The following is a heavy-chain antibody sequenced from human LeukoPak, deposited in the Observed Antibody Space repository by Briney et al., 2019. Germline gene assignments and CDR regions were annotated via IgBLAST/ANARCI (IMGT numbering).Heavy chain of an antibody. D-gene: IGHD6-19*01. J-gene: IGHJ4*02. CDR3: ARDLGFSSEDL. CDR1: GFTFSSYF. CDR2: IRQDGNDK. Sequence: PGGSLRLSCAASGFTFSSYFMSWVRQAPGKGLEWVANIRQDGNDKYYVDSVKGRFNIHRDNAKNLLYLQMDSLRVEDTAVYYCARDLGFSSEDLWGQGTLVIVSS. V-gene: IGHV3-7*01.